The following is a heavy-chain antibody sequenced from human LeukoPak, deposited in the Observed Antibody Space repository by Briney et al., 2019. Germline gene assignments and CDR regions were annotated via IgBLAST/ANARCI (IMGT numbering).Heavy chain of an antibody. CDR1: GYTFTNHG. CDR3: ARDPSNTSGWSPYFDF. Sequence: ASVKVPCKASGYTFTNHGIAWVRQAPGQGLEWMGWISCYKGDTRYAQKLQGRVTMSTDTSTTTAYMELTSLRSDDTAVYYCARDPSNTSGWSPYFDFWGQGTLVTVSS. CDR2: ISCYKGDT. D-gene: IGHD6-19*01. V-gene: IGHV1-18*01. J-gene: IGHJ4*02.